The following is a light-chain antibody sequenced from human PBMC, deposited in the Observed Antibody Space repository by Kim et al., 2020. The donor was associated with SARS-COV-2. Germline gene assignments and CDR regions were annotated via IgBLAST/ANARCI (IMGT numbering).Light chain of an antibody. CDR2: EDN. CDR1: SGSIASNY. Sequence: NFMLTQPPSVSESPGKTVTISCTRSSGSIASNYVQWYQQRPGSSPTTVIYEDNQRPSGVPDRFSGSIDSSSNSASLTISELKTEDEADYYCQSYDISNQVFGGGTKLTVL. CDR3: QSYDISNQV. J-gene: IGLJ3*02. V-gene: IGLV6-57*01.